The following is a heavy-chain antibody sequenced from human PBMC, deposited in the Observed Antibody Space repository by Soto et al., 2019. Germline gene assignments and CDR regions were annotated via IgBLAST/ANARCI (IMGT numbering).Heavy chain of an antibody. D-gene: IGHD2-21*01. V-gene: IGHV4-59*12. J-gene: IGHJ6*02. Sequence: PSETLSLTCTVSGGSINNYYWSWIRQPPGKGLEWIGYSYYSGRTSYNPSLKSRVTISVDTSKNQFSLKLSSVTAADTAVYYCAASCVGCGGFNYYGMDVWGQGTTVTVSS. CDR1: GGSINNYY. CDR2: SYYSGRT. CDR3: AASCVGCGGFNYYGMDV.